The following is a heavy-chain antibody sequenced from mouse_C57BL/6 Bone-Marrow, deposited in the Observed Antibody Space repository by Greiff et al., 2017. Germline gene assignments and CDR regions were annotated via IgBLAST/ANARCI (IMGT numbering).Heavy chain of an antibody. V-gene: IGHV1-52*01. CDR3: AKGGYYGSRDWYFDV. CDR2: IDPSDSET. CDR1: GYTFTSYW. Sequence: VQLQQPGAELVRPGSSVKLSCKASGYTFTSYWMHWVKQRPIQGLEWIGNIDPSDSETHSNQKFKDKATLTVDKSSSTAYMQLSSLTSEDSAVYYCAKGGYYGSRDWYFDVWGTGTTVTVSS. J-gene: IGHJ1*03. D-gene: IGHD1-1*01.